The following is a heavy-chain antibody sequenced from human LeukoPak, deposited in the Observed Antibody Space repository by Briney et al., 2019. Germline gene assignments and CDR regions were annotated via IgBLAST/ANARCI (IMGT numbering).Heavy chain of an antibody. CDR3: ARDYTVTKPFAY. D-gene: IGHD3-16*01. Sequence: GASVKVSFKASGYTFTSYGISWVRQAPGQGLEWMGWISAYNGNTNYAQKLQGRVTMTTDTSTSTAYMELRSLRSDDTAVYYCARDYTVTKPFAYWTQRPLATVSS. J-gene: IGHJ4*01. V-gene: IGHV1-18*01. CDR1: GYTFTSYG. CDR2: ISAYNGNT.